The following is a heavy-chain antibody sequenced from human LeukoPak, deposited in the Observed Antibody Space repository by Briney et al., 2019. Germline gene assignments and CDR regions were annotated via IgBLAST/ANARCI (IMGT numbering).Heavy chain of an antibody. CDR3: ASGGCSSTSCYAGSPFDI. D-gene: IGHD2-2*01. Sequence: PSGTLSLTCAVSGGSISSSSYYWGWIRQPPGKGLEWIGRIYTSGSTNYNPSLKSRVTISVDTSKNQFSLKLSSVTAADTAVYYCASGGCSSTSCYAGSPFDIWGQGTMVTVSS. J-gene: IGHJ3*02. CDR2: IYTSGST. V-gene: IGHV4-61*02. CDR1: GGSISSSSYY.